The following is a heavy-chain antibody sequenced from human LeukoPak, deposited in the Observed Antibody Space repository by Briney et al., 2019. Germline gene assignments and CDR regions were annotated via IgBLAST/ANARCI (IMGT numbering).Heavy chain of an antibody. D-gene: IGHD3-9*01. Sequence: PGGSLRLSCAASGFILSSYEMNWVRQAPGKGLEWVSIIFSGGSTYYADSVKGRFTISRDISKNTVYLQVNSLRADDTTVYYCARGLAEQRTDWGQGTLVTVSS. CDR3: ARGLAEQRTD. J-gene: IGHJ4*02. CDR1: GFILSSYE. V-gene: IGHV3-66*01. CDR2: IFSGGST.